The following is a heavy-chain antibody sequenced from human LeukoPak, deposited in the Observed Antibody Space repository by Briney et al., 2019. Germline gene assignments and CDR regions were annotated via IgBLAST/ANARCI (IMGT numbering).Heavy chain of an antibody. CDR2: IRSKAYGGTT. CDR1: GFTFGDHA. Sequence: GGSLRLSCTASGFTFGDHAMSWVRQAPGKGLEWVGFIRSKAYGGTTQYAASVKGRFIISRDDSKSIAYLQMNSLKTEDTAVYYCTRGPIQVWLYYGMDVWGQGTTVIVSS. CDR3: TRGPIQVWLYYGMDV. J-gene: IGHJ6*02. V-gene: IGHV3-49*04. D-gene: IGHD5-18*01.